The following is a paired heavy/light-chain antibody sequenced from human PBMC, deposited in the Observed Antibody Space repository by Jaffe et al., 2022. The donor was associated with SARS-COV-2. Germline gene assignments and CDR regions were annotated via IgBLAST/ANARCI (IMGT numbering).Light chain of an antibody. Sequence: DIVMTQSPVSLPVTPGEPASISCRSSQSLLYSNGYNYLDWYLQKPGQSPQLLIYLASNRASGVPDRFSGSGSGTDFTLKISRVEPEDVGVYYCMQVVQTPLTFGGGTKVEIK. CDR2: LAS. J-gene: IGKJ4*01. CDR3: MQVVQTPLT. V-gene: IGKV2-28*01. CDR1: QSLLYSNGYNY.
Heavy chain of an antibody. J-gene: IGHJ3*02. Sequence: EVQLVESGGGLVQPGGSLRLSCAASGFTFNKYWMHWVRLAPGKGLVWVARINSDGTTTNYADSVKGRFTISRDNVRNSLYLQMNSLGAEDTAMYYCASGRGFVVVGDAFDIWGQGTMVTVSS. D-gene: IGHD3-16*02. CDR2: INSDGTTT. CDR3: ASGRGFVVVGDAFDI. V-gene: IGHV3-74*01. CDR1: GFTFNKYW.